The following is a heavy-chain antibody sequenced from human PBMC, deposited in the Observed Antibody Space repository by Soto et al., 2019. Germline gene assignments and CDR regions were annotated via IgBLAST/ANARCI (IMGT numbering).Heavy chain of an antibody. V-gene: IGHV3-33*01. CDR1: GFTFSSNG. Sequence: QVQLVESGGGVVQPGRSLRLSCAASGFTFSSNGMHWVRQAPGKGLEWVAVIWHGGTNTYYGDSVKGRFTISRDNSKNTLYRQMNSMTFEDTAVYYCAWGMNTAMLEIDYWGQGTLVTGSS. J-gene: IGHJ4*02. CDR2: IWHGGTNT. CDR3: AWGMNTAMLEIDY. D-gene: IGHD5-18*01.